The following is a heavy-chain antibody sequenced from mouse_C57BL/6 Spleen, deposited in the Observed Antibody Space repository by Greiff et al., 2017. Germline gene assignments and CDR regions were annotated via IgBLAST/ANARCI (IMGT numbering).Heavy chain of an antibody. CDR2: INYDGSST. CDR1: GFTFSDYY. Sequence: EVKLVESEGGLVQPGSSMKLSCTASGFTFSDYYMAWVRQVPEKGLEWVANINYDGSSTSYLDSLKSRFIISRDNAKNILYLQMSSLKSEDTATYYCAREDPYGSSGNWYFDVWGTGTTVTVSS. CDR3: AREDPYGSSGNWYFDV. J-gene: IGHJ1*03. D-gene: IGHD1-1*01. V-gene: IGHV5-16*01.